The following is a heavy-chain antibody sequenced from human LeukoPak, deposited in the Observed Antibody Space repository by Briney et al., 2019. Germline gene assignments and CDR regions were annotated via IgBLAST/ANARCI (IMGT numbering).Heavy chain of an antibody. D-gene: IGHD1-26*01. V-gene: IGHV3-23*01. CDR3: ARVRFLVGATLGDAFDI. CDR1: GFTFSSYA. Sequence: PGGSLRLSCAASGFTFSSYAMSWVRQAPGKGLEWVSAISGSGGSTYYADSVKGRFTISRDNSKNTLYLQMNSLRAEDTALYYCARVRFLVGATLGDAFDIWGQGTMVTVSS. J-gene: IGHJ3*02. CDR2: ISGSGGST.